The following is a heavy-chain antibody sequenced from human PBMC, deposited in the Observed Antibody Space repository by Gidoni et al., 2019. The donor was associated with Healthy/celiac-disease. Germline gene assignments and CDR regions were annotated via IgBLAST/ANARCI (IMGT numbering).Heavy chain of an antibody. CDR2: IYYSGIT. J-gene: IGHJ4*02. CDR3: ARHWVPLVVEMATTQNNDFDY. Sequence: QLQLQESGPGLVKPSETLSLTCTVSGGSISSSSYYWGWIRQTPGKGLEWIGSIYYSGITYYNPSLKSRVTISVETSKNQFSLKLSSVTAADTAVYYCARHWVPLVVEMATTQNNDFDYWGQGTLVTVSS. V-gene: IGHV4-39*01. D-gene: IGHD2-2*01. CDR1: GGSISSSSYY.